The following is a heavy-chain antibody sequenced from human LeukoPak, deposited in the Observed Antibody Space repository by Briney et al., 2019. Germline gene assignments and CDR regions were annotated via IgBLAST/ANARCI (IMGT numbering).Heavy chain of an antibody. D-gene: IGHD6-6*01. CDR1: GYTFTSYD. V-gene: IGHV1-8*01. CDR2: MNPNSGNT. J-gene: IGHJ4*02. Sequence: GASVKVSCKASGYTFTSYDINWVRQATGQGLEWMGWMNPNSGNTGYAQKFQGRVTMTRDTSISTAYMELSRLRSDYTAVYYCARAGSYSSSSGIGEWGQGTLVTVSS. CDR3: ARAGSYSSSSGIGE.